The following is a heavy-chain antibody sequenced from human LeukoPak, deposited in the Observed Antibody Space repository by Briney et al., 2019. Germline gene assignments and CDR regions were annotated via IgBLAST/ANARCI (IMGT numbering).Heavy chain of an antibody. J-gene: IGHJ4*02. CDR3: AREPSSGGPYGDRKYYFDY. CDR2: IGTSSTTI. Sequence: GGSLRLSCAASGFTFSSYTMNWVRQPPGKGLEWVSNIGTSSTTIYYADSVKGRFTISRDNAKNSLYLQMNSLRSDDTAVYYCAREPSSGGPYGDRKYYFDYWGQGTLVTVSS. V-gene: IGHV3-48*01. D-gene: IGHD4-17*01. CDR1: GFTFSSYT.